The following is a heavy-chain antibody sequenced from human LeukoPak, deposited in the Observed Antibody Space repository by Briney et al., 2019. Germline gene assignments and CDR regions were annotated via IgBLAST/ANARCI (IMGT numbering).Heavy chain of an antibody. CDR2: ITWNSGNI. V-gene: IGHV3-9*01. Sequence: GGSLRLSCAASGFTFDNYAMHWVRQAPGKGLEWVSGITWNSGNIVYADSVKGRFTISRDNAKNPLYLQMNSLRAEDTALYYCAKELSYYYGMDVWGQGTTVTVSS. CDR1: GFTFDNYA. CDR3: AKELSYYYGMDV. J-gene: IGHJ6*02.